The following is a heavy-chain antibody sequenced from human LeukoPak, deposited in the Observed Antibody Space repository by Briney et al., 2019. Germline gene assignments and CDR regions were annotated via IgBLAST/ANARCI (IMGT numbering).Heavy chain of an antibody. CDR2: ISGSGGST. CDR3: AKVKPPSITMVRGVIIKYYFDY. D-gene: IGHD3-10*01. Sequence: GGSLRLSCAASGFTFSSYAMSWVRQAPGKGLEWVSTISGSGGSTYYADSVKGRFTISRDNSKNTLYLQMNSLRAEDTAVYYCAKVKPPSITMVRGVIIKYYFDYWGQGTLVTVSS. V-gene: IGHV3-23*01. CDR1: GFTFSSYA. J-gene: IGHJ4*02.